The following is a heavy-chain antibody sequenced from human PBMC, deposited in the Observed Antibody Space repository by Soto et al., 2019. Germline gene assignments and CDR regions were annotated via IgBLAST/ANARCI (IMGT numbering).Heavy chain of an antibody. J-gene: IGHJ4*02. Sequence: QITLKESGPTLVKPTQTLTLTCTFSGFSLTSRPVGVGWVRQPPGKALEWLAFIYWDDDKRYSPSLRSTLTVTKNTTKTQVFLTLTNRDPVNTATYYCAHRRNYDGSWNGGVFDYGGRETLVPVSS. V-gene: IGHV2-5*02. D-gene: IGHD3-16*01. CDR2: IYWDDDK. CDR1: GFSLTSRPVG. CDR3: AHRRNYDGSWNGGVFDY.